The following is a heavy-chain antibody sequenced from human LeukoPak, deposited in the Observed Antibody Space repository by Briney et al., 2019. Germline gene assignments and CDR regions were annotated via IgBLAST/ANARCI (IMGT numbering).Heavy chain of an antibody. CDR1: GGSISSTSYY. J-gene: IGHJ4*02. CDR3: ATSGYYFFFDC. V-gene: IGHV4-39*01. CDR2: ISDRGPT. D-gene: IGHD3-22*01. Sequence: SETLSLTCTVSGGSISSTSYYWGWVRPPPGKGLGWFGSISDRGPTYYNSSLKSRVTISVHTSKNQFSLNLSSVSAADRAVYFCATSGYYFFFDCWGRGTLVTVSS.